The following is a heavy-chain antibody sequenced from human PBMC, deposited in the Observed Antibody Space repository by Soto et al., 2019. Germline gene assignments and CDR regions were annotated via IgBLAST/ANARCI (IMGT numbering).Heavy chain of an antibody. D-gene: IGHD6-19*01. V-gene: IGHV3-23*01. CDR1: GFTFSSYA. Sequence: GGSLRLSCAASGFTFSSYAMSWVRQAPGKGLEWVSAISGSGGSTYYADSVKGRFTISRDNSKNTLYLQMNSLRAEDTAVYYCASIAVAGDYYHGMDVWGEGTTVTVSS. CDR2: ISGSGGST. J-gene: IGHJ6*02. CDR3: ASIAVAGDYYHGMDV.